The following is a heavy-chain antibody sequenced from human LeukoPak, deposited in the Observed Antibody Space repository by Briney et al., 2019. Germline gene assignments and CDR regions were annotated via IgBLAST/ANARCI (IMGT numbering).Heavy chain of an antibody. CDR1: GFTFSSYW. CDR3: VRGLRGPDS. D-gene: IGHD3-16*01. Sequence: GGSLRLSCAASGFTFSSYWMHWVRQTPGKGLVWVSRIDNDGTSTVYADSVKGRFTVSRDNAKNTLYLQMNRLRAEDTAVYYCVRGLRGPDSWGQGTLVIVSP. CDR2: IDNDGTST. J-gene: IGHJ4*02. V-gene: IGHV3-74*03.